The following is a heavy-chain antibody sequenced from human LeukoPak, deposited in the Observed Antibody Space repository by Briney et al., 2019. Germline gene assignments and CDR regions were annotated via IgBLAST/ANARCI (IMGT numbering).Heavy chain of an antibody. D-gene: IGHD3-3*01. J-gene: IGHJ4*02. V-gene: IGHV4-59*08. CDR3: ARLLTYYDFWSGYYTGSYFDY. CDR2: MYYSGST. Sequence: SETLSLTCTVSGGSISSYYWSRIRQPPGKGLEWIGYMYYSGSTNYNPSLKSRVTISVDTSKNQFSLKLSSVTAADTAVYYCARLLTYYDFWSGYYTGSYFDYWGQGTLVTVSS. CDR1: GGSISSYY.